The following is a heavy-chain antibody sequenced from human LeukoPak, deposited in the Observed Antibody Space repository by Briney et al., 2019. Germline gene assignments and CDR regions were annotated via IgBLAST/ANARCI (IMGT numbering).Heavy chain of an antibody. J-gene: IGHJ4*02. D-gene: IGHD2-2*01. CDR3: VRGLGSYQFDY. CDR2: IWYDGSNK. Sequence: GGSLRLSCAASGFTFSSYGMHWVRQAPGKGLEWVAVIWYDGSNKYYADSVKGRFTISRDNAKNTLYLQMNSLRAEDTAVYYCVRGLGSYQFDYWGQGTLVTVSS. V-gene: IGHV3-33*01. CDR1: GFTFSSYG.